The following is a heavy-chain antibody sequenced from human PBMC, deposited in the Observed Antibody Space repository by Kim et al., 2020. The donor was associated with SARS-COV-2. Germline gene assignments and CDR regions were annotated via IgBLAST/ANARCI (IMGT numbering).Heavy chain of an antibody. V-gene: IGHV4-39*01. CDR3: ELSGYPETNFDY. J-gene: IGHJ4*02. CDR2: IYYSGST. D-gene: IGHD3-3*01. CDR1: GGSISSSSYY. Sequence: SETLSLTCTVSGGSISSSSYYWGWIRQPPGKGLEWIGSIYYSGSTYYNPSLKSRVTISVDTSKNQFSLKLSSVTAADTAVYYCELSGYPETNFDYWGQGTLVTVSS.